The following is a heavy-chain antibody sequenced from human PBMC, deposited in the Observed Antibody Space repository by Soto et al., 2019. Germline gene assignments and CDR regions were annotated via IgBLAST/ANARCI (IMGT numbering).Heavy chain of an antibody. V-gene: IGHV2-5*02. CDR3: PHRRNFYNNSGLDY. CDR1: GFSLCTSGVS. D-gene: IGHD3-22*01. Sequence: QITLKESGPTLVKPTQTLTLTCTFSGFSLCTSGVSVGWIRQPPGKALEWLGVINWDDDKRYSPSLKSRLSITKDTSKNQVVLTMTNMDPVDTATYYCPHRRNFYNNSGLDYWGQGTLVTVSS. CDR2: INWDDDK. J-gene: IGHJ4*02.